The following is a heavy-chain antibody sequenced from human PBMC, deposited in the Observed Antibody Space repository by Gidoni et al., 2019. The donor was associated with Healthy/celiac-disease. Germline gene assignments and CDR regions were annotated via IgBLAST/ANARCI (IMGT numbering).Heavy chain of an antibody. D-gene: IGHD5-12*01. CDR2: IYSGGST. CDR3: AREAFNSGTNDY. J-gene: IGHJ4*02. CDR1: GFTVSRNY. Sequence: EVQLVESGGGLVQPGGSLRLPCAASGFTVSRNYMSWVRQAPGKGLEWVSVIYSGGSTYYADSVKGRFTISRDNSKNTLYLQMNSLRAEDTAVYYCAREAFNSGTNDYWGQGTLVTVSS. V-gene: IGHV3-66*02.